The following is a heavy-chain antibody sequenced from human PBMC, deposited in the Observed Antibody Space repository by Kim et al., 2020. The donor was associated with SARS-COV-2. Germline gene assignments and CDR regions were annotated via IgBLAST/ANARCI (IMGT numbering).Heavy chain of an antibody. CDR1: GYTFTSYG. Sequence: ASVKVSCKASGYTFTSYGISWVRQAPGQGLEWMGWISAYNGNTNYAQKLQGRVTMTTDTSTSTAYMELRSLRSDDTAVYYCAREYSLGQQLVPLYWGQGTLVTVSS. D-gene: IGHD6-13*01. CDR3: AREYSLGQQLVPLY. J-gene: IGHJ4*02. V-gene: IGHV1-18*01. CDR2: ISAYNGNT.